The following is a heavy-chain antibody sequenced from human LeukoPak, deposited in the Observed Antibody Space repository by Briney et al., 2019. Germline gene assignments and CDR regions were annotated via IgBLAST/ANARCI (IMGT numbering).Heavy chain of an antibody. J-gene: IGHJ4*02. CDR1: GGSISSSSYY. CDR2: IYYSGST. CDR3: ARIKSGGSYPYFDY. D-gene: IGHD1-26*01. Sequence: SETLSLTCTVSGGSISSSSYYWGWIRQPPGKGLEWIGSIYYSGSTYYNPSLKSRVTISVDTSKNQFSLKLSSVTAADTAVYYCARIKSGGSYPYFDYWGQGTLVTVS. V-gene: IGHV4-39*01.